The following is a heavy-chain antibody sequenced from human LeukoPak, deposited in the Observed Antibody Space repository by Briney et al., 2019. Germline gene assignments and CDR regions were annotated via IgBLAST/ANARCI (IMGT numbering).Heavy chain of an antibody. Sequence: GGSLRLSCAVSGFSFNNYGMHWVRQAPGKGLEWVAVISYDGSNKFHADSVKGRFTISRDNSENTLYLQMNSLRAEDTAVYYCANMPGAVAGTGGWDFDYWGQGTLITVSS. CDR2: ISYDGSNK. CDR1: GFSFNNYG. V-gene: IGHV3-30*18. J-gene: IGHJ4*02. D-gene: IGHD6-19*01. CDR3: ANMPGAVAGTGGWDFDY.